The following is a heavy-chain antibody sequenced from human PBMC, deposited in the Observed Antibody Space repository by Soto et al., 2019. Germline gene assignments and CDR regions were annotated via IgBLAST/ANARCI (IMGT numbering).Heavy chain of an antibody. Sequence: SETLSLTCTVSGGSISSISHSWVWLRQSPGQGLEWIGNIFYNGITYYNPSLKSRVTISADTSKNHFSLELRSVTVADTAVYSCARVVTGTQYYFDFWGQGSLVNVSS. CDR1: GGSISSISHS. V-gene: IGHV4-39*02. D-gene: IGHD1-1*01. CDR2: IFYNGIT. J-gene: IGHJ4*02. CDR3: ARVVTGTQYYFDF.